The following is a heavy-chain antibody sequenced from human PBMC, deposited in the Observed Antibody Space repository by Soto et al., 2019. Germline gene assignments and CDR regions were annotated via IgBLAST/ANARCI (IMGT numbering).Heavy chain of an antibody. CDR3: AKGHSSGWYPNYYYYYGMDV. CDR1: GFTFDDYA. Sequence: PGGSLRLSCAASGFTFDDYAMHWVRQAPGKGLEWVSGISWNSGSIGYADSVKGRFTISRDNAKNSLYLQMNSLRAEDTALYYCAKGHSSGWYPNYYYYYGMDVWGQGTTVTVSS. CDR2: ISWNSGSI. J-gene: IGHJ6*02. V-gene: IGHV3-9*01. D-gene: IGHD6-19*01.